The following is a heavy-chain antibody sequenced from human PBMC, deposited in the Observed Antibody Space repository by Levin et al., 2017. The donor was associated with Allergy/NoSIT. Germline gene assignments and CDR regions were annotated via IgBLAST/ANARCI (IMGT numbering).Heavy chain of an antibody. CDR2: IYYSGST. Sequence: SETLSLTCTVSGGSISSYYWSWIRQPPGKGLEWIGYIYYSGSTNYNPSLKRRVTISVDTSKNQFSLKLSSVTAADTAVYYCARASRPSSSWYSDYWGQGTLVTVSS. D-gene: IGHD6-13*01. V-gene: IGHV4-59*01. CDR3: ARASRPSSSWYSDY. CDR1: GGSISSYY. J-gene: IGHJ4*02.